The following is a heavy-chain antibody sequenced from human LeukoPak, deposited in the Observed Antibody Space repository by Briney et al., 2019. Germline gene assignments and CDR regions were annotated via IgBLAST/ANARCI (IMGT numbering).Heavy chain of an antibody. CDR2: ISGSGGST. Sequence: PGGSLRLSCAASGFTFSSYAMSWVRQAPGKGREWVSAISGSGGSTYYADSVKGRFTISRDNSKNTLYLQMNSLRAEDTAVYYCAKDDLRITSFTVDYWGQGTLVTVSS. J-gene: IGHJ4*02. CDR1: GFTFSSYA. CDR3: AKDDLRITSFTVDY. V-gene: IGHV3-23*01. D-gene: IGHD3-10*01.